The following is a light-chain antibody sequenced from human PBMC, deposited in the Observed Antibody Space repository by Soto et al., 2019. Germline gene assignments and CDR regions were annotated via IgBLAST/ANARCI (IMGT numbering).Light chain of an antibody. CDR3: QQYDSSPLT. CDR2: GAS. CDR1: QSVSSSY. V-gene: IGKV3-20*01. Sequence: DIVLTQSPGTLSLSPGERATLSCRASQSVSSSYLAWYQQTPGQAPRLLIYGASNRATGIPDRFSGSGSGTDFTLTISRLEPEDFAVYHCQQYDSSPLTFGGGTKVDIK. J-gene: IGKJ4*01.